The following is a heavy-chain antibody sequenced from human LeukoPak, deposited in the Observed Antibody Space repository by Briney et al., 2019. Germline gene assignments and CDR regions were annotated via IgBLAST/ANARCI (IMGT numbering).Heavy chain of an antibody. CDR1: GFTVSSNY. CDR3: ARDHAEKAFDI. V-gene: IGHV3-53*01. J-gene: IGHJ3*02. CDR2: IYSGGST. Sequence: GGSLRLSCAASGFTVSSNYMSWVRQAPGKGLEWVSVIYSGGSTYYADSVKGRFTISRDNAKNSLYLQMNSLRAEDTAVYYCARDHAEKAFDIWGQGTMVTVSS.